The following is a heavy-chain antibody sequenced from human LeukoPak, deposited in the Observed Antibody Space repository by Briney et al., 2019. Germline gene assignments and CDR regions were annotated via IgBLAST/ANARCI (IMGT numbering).Heavy chain of an antibody. D-gene: IGHD1-26*01. V-gene: IGHV1-18*04. CDR1: GYTFTGYY. CDR2: ISPYNGHT. Sequence: ASVKVSCKASGYTFTGYYVHWVRQAPGQGLEWMGCISPYNGHTSYAQEVEGRVTVTTDTSTSTVHMEVRSLTSDDTAVYYCARGDSGSREGFTSWGQGTLVTVSS. J-gene: IGHJ5*02. CDR3: ARGDSGSREGFTS.